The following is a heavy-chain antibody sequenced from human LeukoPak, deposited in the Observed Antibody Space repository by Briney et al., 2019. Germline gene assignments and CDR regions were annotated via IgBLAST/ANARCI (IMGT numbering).Heavy chain of an antibody. CDR1: GGSISSYY. CDR3: ARDHRNYYDSSGYYAVFDY. Sequence: SETLSLTCTVSGGSISSYYWSWIRQPPGKGLEWIGYIYYSGSTNYNPSLKSRVTISVDTSKNQFPLKLSSVTAADTAVYYCARDHRNYYDSSGYYAVFDYWGQGTLVTVSS. V-gene: IGHV4-59*01. CDR2: IYYSGST. D-gene: IGHD3-22*01. J-gene: IGHJ4*02.